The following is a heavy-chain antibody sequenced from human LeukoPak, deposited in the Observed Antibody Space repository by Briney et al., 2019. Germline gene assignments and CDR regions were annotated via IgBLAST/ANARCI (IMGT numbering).Heavy chain of an antibody. CDR3: VRDYCSGGSCYESKWFDP. V-gene: IGHV3-30*03. CDR2: ISRDGKTE. D-gene: IGHD2-15*01. Sequence: GGSLRLSCAASGFNFYNYDIQWVRQAPGKGLEWLATISRDGKTEFYTDSVKGRFTISRDNSRNTLYLQMNSLRPEDTAVYFCVRDYCSGGSCYESKWFDPWGQGTLVTVSS. J-gene: IGHJ5*02. CDR1: GFNFYNYD.